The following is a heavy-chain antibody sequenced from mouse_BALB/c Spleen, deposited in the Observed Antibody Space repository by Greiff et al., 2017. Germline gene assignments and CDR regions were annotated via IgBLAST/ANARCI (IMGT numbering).Heavy chain of an antibody. D-gene: IGHD2-4*01. CDR1: GFNIKDTY. Sequence: VQLQQSGAELVKPGASVKLSCTASGFNIKDTYMHWVKQRPEQGLEWIGRIDPANGNTKYDPKFQGKATITAATASNTAYLQLSSLTSEDTAVDYCAPIYDDYDVAWFAYGGQGTLVTVSA. CDR2: IDPANGNT. V-gene: IGHV14-3*02. J-gene: IGHJ3*01. CDR3: APIYDDYDVAWFAY.